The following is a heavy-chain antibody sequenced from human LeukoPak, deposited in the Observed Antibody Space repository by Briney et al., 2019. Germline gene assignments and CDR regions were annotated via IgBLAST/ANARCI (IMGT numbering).Heavy chain of an antibody. J-gene: IGHJ4*02. D-gene: IGHD6-13*01. V-gene: IGHV3-30*18. Sequence: GGSLRLSCAASGFTFRRHGMHWVRQAPGKGQEWVAVISYDGSNKNYADSVKGRFTISRDNSKNTLYLQMNSLRAEDTAVYYCAKDRSSSWSFDYWGQGTLVTVSS. CDR1: GFTFRRHG. CDR2: ISYDGSNK. CDR3: AKDRSSSWSFDY.